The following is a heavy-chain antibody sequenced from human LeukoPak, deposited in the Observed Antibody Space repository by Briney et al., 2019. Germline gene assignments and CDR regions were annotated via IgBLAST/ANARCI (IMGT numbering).Heavy chain of an antibody. CDR1: GFTFSSYW. J-gene: IGHJ4*02. D-gene: IGHD5-18*01. V-gene: IGHV3-7*01. CDR3: ARYTAMVSFDY. CDR2: IKQDGSEK. Sequence: GGSLRLSCAASGFTFSSYWMSWVRQAPGKGLEWVASIKQDGSEKNYVDSVKGRFTISRDNAKSSLYLQMNSLRAEDTAVYYCARYTAMVSFDYWGQGTLVTVSS.